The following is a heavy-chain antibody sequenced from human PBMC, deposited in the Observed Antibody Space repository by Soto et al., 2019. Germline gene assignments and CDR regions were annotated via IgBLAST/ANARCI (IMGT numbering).Heavy chain of an antibody. CDR3: ARAPRVAGTYYYYYYGMDV. J-gene: IGHJ6*02. V-gene: IGHV4-34*01. CDR1: GGSFSGYY. CDR2: INHSGST. D-gene: IGHD6-19*01. Sequence: PSETLSITCAVYGGSFSGYYWSWIRQPPGKGLEWIGEINHSGSTNYNPSLKSRVTISVDTSKNQFSLKLSSVTAADTAVYYCARAPRVAGTYYYYYYGMDVWGQGTTVTVSS.